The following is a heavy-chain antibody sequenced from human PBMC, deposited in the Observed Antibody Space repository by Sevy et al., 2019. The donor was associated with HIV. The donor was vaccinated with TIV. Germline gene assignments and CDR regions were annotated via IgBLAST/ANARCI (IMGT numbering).Heavy chain of an antibody. V-gene: IGHV3-49*04. J-gene: IGHJ4*02. CDR1: GFIFGDYG. CDR3: TRWSGAQAIFDY. D-gene: IGHD1-26*01. CDR2: FKSKIHGGTT. Sequence: GGSLRLSCTASGFIFGDYGMSWVRQAPGKGLEWIAFFKSKIHGGTTENAASVKGIFTISRDDSKNIVYLQRSNLKTEDTAVYYCTRWSGAQAIFDYGGQGTLVTVSS.